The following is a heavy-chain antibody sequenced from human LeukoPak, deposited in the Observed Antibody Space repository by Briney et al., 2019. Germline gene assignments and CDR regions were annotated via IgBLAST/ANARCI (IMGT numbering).Heavy chain of an antibody. CDR1: GGSISSYY. D-gene: IGHD1-26*01. CDR2: IYYSGST. Sequence: SETLSLTCTVSGGSISSYYWSWIRQPPGKGLEWIGYIYYSGSTNYNPSLKSRVTISVDTSKNQFSLKLSSVTAADTAVYYCAGQWELPPRPFDYWGQGTLVTVSS. CDR3: AGQWELPPRPFDY. J-gene: IGHJ4*02. V-gene: IGHV4-59*01.